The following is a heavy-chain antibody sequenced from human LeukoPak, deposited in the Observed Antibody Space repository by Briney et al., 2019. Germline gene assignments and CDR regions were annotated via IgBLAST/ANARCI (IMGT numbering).Heavy chain of an antibody. V-gene: IGHV5-51*01. D-gene: IGHD4-17*01. CDR3: ARHVDYGDYPEPDY. CDR2: IYPGDSDT. CDR1: GYSFTSYW. Sequence: GESLKISCKGSGYSFTSYWIGWVRQMPGKGLEGMGIIYPGDSDTRYSPSFQGQVTISADKSISTAYLQWSRLKASATAMYYCARHVDYGDYPEPDYWGQGTLVTVSS. J-gene: IGHJ4*02.